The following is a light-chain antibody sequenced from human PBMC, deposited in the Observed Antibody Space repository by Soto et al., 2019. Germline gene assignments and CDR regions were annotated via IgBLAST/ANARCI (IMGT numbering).Light chain of an antibody. Sequence: EIVGNQAPATRSVSQGDRATLSGRASQSVTSNLAWYQQKPGQAPRLLIYGASTRATGIPARFSGSGSGTEFTLTMSRVQSVDFAVYFCQQYNIFPPIALDRGTRLEIK. CDR3: QQYNIFPPIA. V-gene: IGKV3-15*01. CDR2: GAS. J-gene: IGKJ5*01. CDR1: QSVTSN.